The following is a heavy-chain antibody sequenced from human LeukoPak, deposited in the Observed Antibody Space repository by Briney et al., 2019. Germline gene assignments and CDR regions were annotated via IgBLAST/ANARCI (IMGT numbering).Heavy chain of an antibody. CDR1: GYTFTGYY. CDR3: ARARYDFPTSYYYGMDV. V-gene: IGHV1-2*02. CDR2: INPNSGGT. Sequence: ASVKVSCKASGYTFTGYYMHWVRQAPGQGLEWMGWINPNSGGTNYALKFQGRVTMTRDTSISTAYMELSRLRSDDTAVYYCARARYDFPTSYYYGMDVWGQGTTVTVSS. D-gene: IGHD3-3*01. J-gene: IGHJ6*02.